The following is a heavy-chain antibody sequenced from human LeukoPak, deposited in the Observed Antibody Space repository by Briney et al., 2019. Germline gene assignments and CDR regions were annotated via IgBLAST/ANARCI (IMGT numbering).Heavy chain of an antibody. CDR2: IYYSGTT. CDR1: GGSISSGDYY. J-gene: IGHJ3*02. CDR3: ARGEPGDSDAFDI. V-gene: IGHV4-30-4*08. D-gene: IGHD2-21*02. Sequence: SETLSLTCTVSGGSISSGDYYWSWIRQPPGKGLEWLGYIYYSGTTYYNPSLKSRLTISLDTSKNHFSLKLSSVTAADTAVYYCARGEPGDSDAFDIWGQGTMVTVSS.